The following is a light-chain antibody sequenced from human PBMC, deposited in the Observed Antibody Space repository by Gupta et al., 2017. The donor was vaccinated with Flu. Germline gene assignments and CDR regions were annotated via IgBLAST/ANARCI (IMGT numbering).Light chain of an antibody. Sequence: ELMMTQSPATLSVSPGETATLSCRASQSFSTNRLAWYQQKPGQAPRLLIYGTSTRATGIPARFSGSGSGTEFTLRISSLQSGDFAVYYCQQYDNWPRTFGQGTRLEIK. CDR2: GTS. CDR3: QQYDNWPRT. V-gene: IGKV3-15*01. J-gene: IGKJ5*01. CDR1: QSFSTN.